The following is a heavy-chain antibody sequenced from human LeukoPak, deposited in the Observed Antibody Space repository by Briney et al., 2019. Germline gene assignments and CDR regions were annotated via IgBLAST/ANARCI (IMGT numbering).Heavy chain of an antibody. D-gene: IGHD4-23*01. Sequence: QPGGSLRLSCAASGSTFSSYAMHWVRQAPGKGLEWVAVISYDGSNKYYADSVKGRFTISRDNSKNTLYLQMNSLRAEDTAVYYCARDFRSTVEYFDYWGQGTLVTVSS. CDR2: ISYDGSNK. V-gene: IGHV3-30-3*01. J-gene: IGHJ4*02. CDR1: GSTFSSYA. CDR3: ARDFRSTVEYFDY.